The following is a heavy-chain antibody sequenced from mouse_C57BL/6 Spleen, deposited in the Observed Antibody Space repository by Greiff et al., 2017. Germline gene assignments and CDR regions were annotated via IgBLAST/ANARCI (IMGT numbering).Heavy chain of an antibody. CDR1: GFTFSDSG. V-gene: IGHV5-17*01. CDR3: ARERRYDWYFDV. Sequence: EVHLVESGGGLVKPGGSLKLSCAASGFTFSDSGMHWVRQAPEKGLEWVAYISSGSSTIYYADTVKGRFTISRDNAKNTLFLQMTSLRSEDTAMYYCARERRYDWYFDVWGTGTTVTVSS. CDR2: ISSGSSTI. J-gene: IGHJ1*03.